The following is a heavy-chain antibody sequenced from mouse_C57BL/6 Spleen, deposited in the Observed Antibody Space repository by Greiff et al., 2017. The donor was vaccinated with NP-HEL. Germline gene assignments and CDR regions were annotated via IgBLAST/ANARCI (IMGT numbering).Heavy chain of an antibody. J-gene: IGHJ3*01. Sequence: EVQLQQSGPELVKPGASVKIPCKASGYTFTDYNMDWVKQSHGKSLEWIGDINPNNGGTIYNQKFKGKATLTVDKSSSTAYMELRSLTSEDTAVYYCARQHYYYGRGGFAYWGQGTLVTVSA. CDR3: ARQHYYYGRGGFAY. CDR2: INPNNGGT. V-gene: IGHV1-18*01. CDR1: GYTFTDYN. D-gene: IGHD1-1*01.